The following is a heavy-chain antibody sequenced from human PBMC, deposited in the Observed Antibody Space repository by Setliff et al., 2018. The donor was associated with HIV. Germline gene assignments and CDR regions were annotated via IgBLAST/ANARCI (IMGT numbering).Heavy chain of an antibody. Sequence: GGSLRLSCAASGLTFSNNNMHWVRQTPGKGLEWVSGISGSGGSTYYADSVTGRFTISRDDSKNTLYLQMNSLRAEDTAVYYCAKDRDCSGGSCYSEDFDYWGQGTLVTVSS. CDR2: ISGSGGST. CDR3: AKDRDCSGGSCYSEDFDY. CDR1: GLTFSNNN. V-gene: IGHV3-NL1*01. J-gene: IGHJ4*02. D-gene: IGHD2-15*01.